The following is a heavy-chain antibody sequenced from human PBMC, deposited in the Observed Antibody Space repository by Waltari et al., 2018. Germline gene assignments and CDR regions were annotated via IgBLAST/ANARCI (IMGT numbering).Heavy chain of an antibody. CDR1: GFTFSSYA. V-gene: IGHV3-30-3*01. CDR3: ARDHDGGPTGWFDP. CDR2: ISYDGSNK. D-gene: IGHD3-16*01. Sequence: QVQLVESGGGVVQPGRSLRLSCAASGFTFSSYAMHWVRQAPGKGLEWVAVISYDGSNKYYADSVKGRFTISRDNSKNTLYLQMNSLRAEDTAVYYCARDHDGGPTGWFDPWGQGTLVTVSS. J-gene: IGHJ5*02.